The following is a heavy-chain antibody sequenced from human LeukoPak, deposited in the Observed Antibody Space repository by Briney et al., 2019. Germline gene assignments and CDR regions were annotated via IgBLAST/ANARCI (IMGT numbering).Heavy chain of an antibody. CDR3: AGMTTRYYYYGMDV. V-gene: IGHV4-34*08. CDR2: INHSGST. J-gene: IGHJ6*02. Sequence: TSGGSLRLSCAASGFTVSSNYMSWVRQAPGKGLEWIGEINHSGSTNYNPSLKSRVTISVDTSKNQFSLKLSSVTAADTAVYYCAGMTTRYYYYGMDVWGQGTTVTVSS. CDR1: GFTVSSNY. D-gene: IGHD5-24*01.